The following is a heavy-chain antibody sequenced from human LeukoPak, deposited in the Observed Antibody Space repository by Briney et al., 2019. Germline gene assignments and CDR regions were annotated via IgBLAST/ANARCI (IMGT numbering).Heavy chain of an antibody. V-gene: IGHV4-59*11. Sequence: PSETLSLTCTVSGGSISNHYCNWIRQSPGKELEWIGYVHYSRGTNYNPSLKSRVTISLDTTKNQFFLQLSSVTAADTAVYHCASGQGWLTDHWGRGTLVAVSS. CDR2: VHYSRGT. J-gene: IGHJ5*02. CDR1: GGSISNHY. D-gene: IGHD5-12*01. CDR3: ASGQGWLTDH.